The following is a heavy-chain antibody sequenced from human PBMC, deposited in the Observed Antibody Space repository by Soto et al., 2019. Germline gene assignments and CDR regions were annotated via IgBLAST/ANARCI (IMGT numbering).Heavy chain of an antibody. CDR2: ISGSGSST. V-gene: IGHV3-23*01. CDR1: GFTFSNYA. J-gene: IGHJ3*02. CDR3: ARRSPSWAFDI. D-gene: IGHD2-15*01. Sequence: EVQLLESRGGLVQPGGSLRLSCAASGFTFSNYAMNRVRQAPGKGLEWVSVISGSGSSTYYADSVKGRFSIFRDHSKNTLYLQMSSLRADDTAVYYCARRSPSWAFDIWGQGTMVTVSS.